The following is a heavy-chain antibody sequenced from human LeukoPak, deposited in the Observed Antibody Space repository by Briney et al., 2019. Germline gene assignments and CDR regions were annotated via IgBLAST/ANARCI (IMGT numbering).Heavy chain of an antibody. CDR1: GFTFSSYA. D-gene: IGHD2-15*01. J-gene: IGHJ4*02. CDR3: VKGYCDGGSCFSRTMYYFDY. CDR2: ISTNGGST. V-gene: IGHV3-64D*09. Sequence: GGSLRLSCSASGFTFSSYAVHWVRQAPGKGLEYVLAISTNGGSTYYADSVKGRFTISRDNSKNTLYLQMSSLRAEDTAVYYCVKGYCDGGSCFSRTMYYFDYWGQGTLVTVSS.